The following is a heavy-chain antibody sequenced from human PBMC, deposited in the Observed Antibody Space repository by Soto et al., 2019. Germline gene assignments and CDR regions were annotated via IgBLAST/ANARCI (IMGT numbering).Heavy chain of an antibody. V-gene: IGHV3-48*01. CDR3: ARDHQFDPDY. Sequence: ESGGGLVQPGGSLRLSCAASGFTFSSYSMNWVRQAPGKGLEWVSYISSSSSTIYYADSVKGRFTISRDNAKNSLYLQMNSLRAEDTAVYYCARDHQFDPDYWGQGTLVTVSS. D-gene: IGHD3-9*01. J-gene: IGHJ4*02. CDR1: GFTFSSYS. CDR2: ISSSSSTI.